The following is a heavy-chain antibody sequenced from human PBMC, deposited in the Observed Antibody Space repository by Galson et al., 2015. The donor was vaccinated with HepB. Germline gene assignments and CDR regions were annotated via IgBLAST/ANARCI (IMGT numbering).Heavy chain of an antibody. Sequence: SLRLSCAVSGFSFSDYYMRWIRQAPGKGLEWIAYISSGSGFTKCADSVKGRFSVSRDNAKNLLFLQMNSLRADDTAVYYCVRERGTTLTIYFDSWGQGTLVTVSS. J-gene: IGHJ4*02. CDR3: VRERGTTLTIYFDS. CDR1: GFSFSDYY. V-gene: IGHV3-11*05. D-gene: IGHD3-16*01. CDR2: ISSGSGFT.